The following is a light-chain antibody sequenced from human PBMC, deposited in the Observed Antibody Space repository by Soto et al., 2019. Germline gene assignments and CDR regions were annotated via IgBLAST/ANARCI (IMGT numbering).Light chain of an antibody. CDR1: SSDIGGYKY. J-gene: IGLJ3*02. Sequence: QSALTQPASVSGSPGQSITISCTGTSSDIGGYKYVSWYQQHPGKAPKLMIYDVSNRPSGVSYRFSGSKSGNTASLTISGLQADDEADYYGCSSTSAAVKFGGGTKLTVL. V-gene: IGLV2-14*01. CDR3: CSSTSAAVK. CDR2: DVS.